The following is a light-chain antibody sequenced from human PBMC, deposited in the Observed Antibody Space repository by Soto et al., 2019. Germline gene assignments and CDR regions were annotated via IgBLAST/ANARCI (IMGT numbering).Light chain of an antibody. CDR3: QHSYSNLPYT. CDR1: QSISSY. CDR2: AAS. V-gene: IGKV1-39*01. Sequence: DIQMTQSPSSLSASVGDRVTITCRASQSISSYLNWYQQKPGKAPKLLIYAASSLQSGVPSRFSGSGSGPDFTLTISSLPPSDFATYYCQHSYSNLPYTFGQGTKV. J-gene: IGKJ2*01.